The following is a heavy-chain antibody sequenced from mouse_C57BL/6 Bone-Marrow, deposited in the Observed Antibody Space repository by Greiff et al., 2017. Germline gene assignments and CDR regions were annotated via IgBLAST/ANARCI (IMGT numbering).Heavy chain of an antibody. D-gene: IGHD2-3*01. CDR3: ARDALYDGYYQSYWYFDV. V-gene: IGHV7-1*01. CDR1: GFTFSDFY. J-gene: IGHJ1*03. Sequence: EVKLVESGGGLVQSGRSLRLSCATSGFTFSDFYMEWVRQAPGKGLEWIAASRNKANDYTTEYSASVKGRFIVSRDTSQSILYLQMNALRAEDNAIYYCARDALYDGYYQSYWYFDVWGTGTTVTVSS. CDR2: SRNKANDYTT.